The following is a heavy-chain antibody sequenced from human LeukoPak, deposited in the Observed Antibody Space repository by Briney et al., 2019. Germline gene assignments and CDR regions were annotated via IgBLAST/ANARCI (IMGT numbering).Heavy chain of an antibody. D-gene: IGHD2-15*01. V-gene: IGHV1-18*01. CDR2: ISAYNGNT. CDR1: GYTFTSYG. J-gene: IGHJ4*02. Sequence: GASVKVSCKASGYTFTSYGISWVRQAPGQGLEWMGWISAYNGNTNYAQKLQGRVTMTTDTSTSTAYMELRSLRSDDTAVYYCARSCSGGSCYSPADYWGQGTLVTVSS. CDR3: ARSCSGGSCYSPADY.